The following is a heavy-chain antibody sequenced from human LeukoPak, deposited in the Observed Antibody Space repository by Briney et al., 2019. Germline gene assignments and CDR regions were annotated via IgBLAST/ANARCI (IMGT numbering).Heavy chain of an antibody. D-gene: IGHD3-10*01. CDR2: ISPTGSTT. V-gene: IGHV3-74*01. J-gene: IGHJ4*02. CDR1: GFSFSGHW. CDR3: ARDGDYYGSGSYYGY. Sequence: GGSLRLSCTASGFSFSGHWMHWARQLPGKGLVWVSRISPTGSTTSYADSVKGRFTISRDNSKNTLYLQMNSLRAEDTAVYYCARDGDYYGSGSYYGYWGQGTLATVSS.